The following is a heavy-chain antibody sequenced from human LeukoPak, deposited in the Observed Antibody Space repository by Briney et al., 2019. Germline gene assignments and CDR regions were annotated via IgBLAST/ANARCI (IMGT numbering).Heavy chain of an antibody. CDR2: INPNSGGT. V-gene: IGHV1-2*02. Sequence: ASVKVSCKASGHPLTGYYIHWVRQAPGQGLDWMGWINPNSGGTNYAQKFEGRVTMTRDTSVSTAYMELSRLRSDDTAVYYCARGIGDYWYFDLWGRGTLVTVSS. D-gene: IGHD3-16*01. CDR3: ARGIGDYWYFDL. J-gene: IGHJ2*01. CDR1: GHPLTGYY.